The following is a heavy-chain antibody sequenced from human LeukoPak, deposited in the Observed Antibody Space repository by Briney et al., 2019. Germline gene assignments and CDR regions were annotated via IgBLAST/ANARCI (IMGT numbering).Heavy chain of an antibody. Sequence: GGSLRLPCAASGFTFDNYAMTWVRQAPGKGLEWVAVIWYDGSNKYYADSVKGRFTISRDNSKNTLYLQMNSLRAEDTAVYYCASSMRDCSGGSCHWGWFDPWGQGTLVTVSS. D-gene: IGHD2-15*01. CDR2: IWYDGSNK. J-gene: IGHJ5*02. CDR3: ASSMRDCSGGSCHWGWFDP. CDR1: GFTFDNYA. V-gene: IGHV3-33*08.